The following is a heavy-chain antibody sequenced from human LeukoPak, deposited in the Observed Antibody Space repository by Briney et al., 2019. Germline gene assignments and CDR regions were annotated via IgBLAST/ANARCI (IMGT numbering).Heavy chain of an antibody. CDR1: GGSSSGYY. D-gene: IGHD3-22*01. CDR3: ARLYYYDSSGYHLRTFDY. J-gene: IGHJ4*02. Sequence: SETLSLTCAVYGGSSSGYYWSWIRQPPGKGLEWIGEINHSGSTNYNPSLKSRVTISVDTSKNQFSLKLSSVTAADTAVYYCARLYYYDSSGYHLRTFDYWGQGTLVTVSA. V-gene: IGHV4-34*01. CDR2: INHSGST.